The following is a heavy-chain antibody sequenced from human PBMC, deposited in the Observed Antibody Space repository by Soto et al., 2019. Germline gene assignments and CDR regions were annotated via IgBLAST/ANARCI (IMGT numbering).Heavy chain of an antibody. J-gene: IGHJ4*02. CDR2: INIDGSRI. Sequence: GGSLRLSCEASGFTFSSYWMHWVRQAPGKGLVWVSRINIDGSRISYADFVKGRCTISRDDAKNTVYMQMNSLRVEDTAVYYCLGCYAECVVLHAYLGRNWRQGAMITVCS. V-gene: IGHV3-74*01. CDR1: GFTFSSYW. CDR3: LGCYAECVVLHAYLGRN. D-gene: IGHD2-2*01.